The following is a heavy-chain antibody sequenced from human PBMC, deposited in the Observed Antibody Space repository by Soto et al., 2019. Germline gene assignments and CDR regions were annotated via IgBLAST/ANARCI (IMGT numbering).Heavy chain of an antibody. V-gene: IGHV4-34*12. Sequence: QVQLQQWGAGLLKPSETLSLTCAVSGTSFSDFSWSWVRQSPGRGLEWIGEIFYTGNSNYRPSLNSRLTMSVDTYKNHFALRLSAVTAADTGVYYCSRRENGDYINFFDSLGQGTLVTVSS. CDR2: IFYTGNS. CDR1: GTSFSDFS. J-gene: IGHJ4*02. CDR3: SRRENGDYINFFDS. D-gene: IGHD4-17*01.